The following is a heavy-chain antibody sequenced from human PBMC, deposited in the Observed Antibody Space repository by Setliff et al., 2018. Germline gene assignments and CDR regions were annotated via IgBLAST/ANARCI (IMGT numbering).Heavy chain of an antibody. D-gene: IGHD3-9*01. V-gene: IGHV1-18*01. J-gene: IGHJ3*02. CDR1: GYTFTSYG. CDR2: ISAYNGNT. Sequence: ASVKVSCKASGYTFTSYGIGWVRQAPGQGLEWMGWISAYNGNTNYAQKLQGRVTMTTDTSTSTAYMELRSLRSDDTAVYYCARGDYDILTGYAQDDALGADAFDIWGQGTMVTVSS. CDR3: ARGDYDILTGYAQDDALGADAFDI.